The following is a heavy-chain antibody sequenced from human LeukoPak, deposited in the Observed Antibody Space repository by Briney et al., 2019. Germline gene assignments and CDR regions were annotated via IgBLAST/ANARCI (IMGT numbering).Heavy chain of an antibody. CDR2: IYSSGST. Sequence: SETLSLTCTVSGGSISTYYWSWIRQPAGKGLEWIGRIYSSGSTTYNPSPKSRVTMSIDTSNNQFSLKVTSVTAADTAVYYCARRDDFFDTWGQGTLVTVSS. V-gene: IGHV4-4*07. CDR3: ARRDDFFDT. CDR1: GGSISTYY. J-gene: IGHJ4*02.